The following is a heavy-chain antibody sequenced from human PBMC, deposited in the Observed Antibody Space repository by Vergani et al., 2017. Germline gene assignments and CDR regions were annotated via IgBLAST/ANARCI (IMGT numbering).Heavy chain of an antibody. CDR3: ARGGGGSGYENYYYYYMDV. CDR2: IYHSGST. Sequence: QLQLQESGSGLVKPSQTLSLTCAVSGGSISSGGYSWSWIRQPPGKGLEWIGYIYHSGSTYYNPSLKSRVTISVDRSKNQFSLKLSSVTAGDTAVYYCARGGGGSGYENYYYYYMDVWGKGTTVTVSS. CDR1: GGSISSGGYS. D-gene: IGHD5-12*01. V-gene: IGHV4-30-2*01. J-gene: IGHJ6*03.